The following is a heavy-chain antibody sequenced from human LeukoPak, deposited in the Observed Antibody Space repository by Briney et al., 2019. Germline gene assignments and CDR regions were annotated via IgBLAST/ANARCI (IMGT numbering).Heavy chain of an antibody. CDR1: GFTFSSSG. J-gene: IGHJ4*02. V-gene: IGHV3-30*02. Sequence: GGSLRLSCAASGFTFSSSGMHWVRQAPGKGLEWVAFIRYDGTSKYYADSVKGRFTISRHNSKNTVYLQMNSLRAEDTAVYYCAKETRGSYSDYWGQGTLVTVSS. CDR3: AKETRGSYSDY. D-gene: IGHD1-26*01. CDR2: IRYDGTSK.